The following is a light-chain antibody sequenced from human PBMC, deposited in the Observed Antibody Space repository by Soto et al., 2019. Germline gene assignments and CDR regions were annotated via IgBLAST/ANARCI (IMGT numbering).Light chain of an antibody. CDR1: QSVSSSF. CDR2: GAS. CDR3: QQYGSSPRT. V-gene: IGKV3-20*01. J-gene: IGKJ2*01. Sequence: EIVLTQSPGTLSLSPGERATLSCRASQSVSSSFLAWYQQKPGQAPRLLIYGASSRATVIPDKFSGSWSETDFTVTISRLEPEAFAVYYCQQYGSSPRTFGQGTKLEIK.